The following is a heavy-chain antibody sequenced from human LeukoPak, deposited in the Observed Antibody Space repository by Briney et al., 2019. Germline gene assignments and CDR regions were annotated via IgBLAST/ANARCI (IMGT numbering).Heavy chain of an antibody. V-gene: IGHV3-7*01. CDR1: GFTLSSDW. CDR2: IKKDGIEK. D-gene: IGHD2-2*01. J-gene: IGHJ4*02. Sequence: GGSLRLSCVVSGFTLSSDWMSWVRQAPGKGLEWVANIKKDGIEKYYVESVKGRFTISRDNAKNSLSLQMNSLRAEDTAVYYCARGRYSSRSGVYYFDIWGQGTLVTVSS. CDR3: ARGRYSSRSGVYYFDI.